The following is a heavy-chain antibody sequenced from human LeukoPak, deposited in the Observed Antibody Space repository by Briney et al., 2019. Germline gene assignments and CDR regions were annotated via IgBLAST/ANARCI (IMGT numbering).Heavy chain of an antibody. D-gene: IGHD4/OR15-4a*01. V-gene: IGHV3-21*01. CDR3: ARDRGTMVVAMDY. CDR2: ISSSSSYI. J-gene: IGHJ4*02. CDR1: GFTFSSYS. Sequence: GGSLRLSCAASGFTFSSYSMNWVRQAPGKGLEWVSSISSSSSYIYYADSVKGRFTISRDNAKNSLHLQMNSLRAEDTAVYYCARDRGTMVVAMDYWGQGTLVTVSS.